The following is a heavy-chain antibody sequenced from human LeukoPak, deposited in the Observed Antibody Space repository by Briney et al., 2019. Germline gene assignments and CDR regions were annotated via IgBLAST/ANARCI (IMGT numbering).Heavy chain of an antibody. CDR2: IYYSGST. V-gene: IGHV4-39*01. Sequence: SETLSLTCTVSGGSISSSSYYWGWIRQPPGKGLEWIGSIYYSGSTYYNPSLKSRVTISVDTSKNQFSLKLSSVTAADTAVYYCARLRAYYYGSGSYMRAKHLDYWGQGTLVTVSS. J-gene: IGHJ4*02. CDR1: GGSISSSSYY. D-gene: IGHD3-10*01. CDR3: ARLRAYYYGSGSYMRAKHLDY.